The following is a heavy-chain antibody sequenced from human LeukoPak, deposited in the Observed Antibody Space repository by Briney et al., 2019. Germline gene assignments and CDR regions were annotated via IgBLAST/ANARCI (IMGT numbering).Heavy chain of an antibody. CDR1: GFTFSSYS. V-gene: IGHV3-21*01. CDR3: ARVLLWFGELLDY. CDR2: ISSSSSYI. J-gene: IGHJ4*02. Sequence: GGSLRLSCAASGFTFSSYSMNWVRQAPGKGLEWVSSISSSSSYIYYADSVEGRFTISRDSAKNSLYLQMNSLRAEDTAVYYCARVLLWFGELLDYWGQGTLVTVSS. D-gene: IGHD3-10*01.